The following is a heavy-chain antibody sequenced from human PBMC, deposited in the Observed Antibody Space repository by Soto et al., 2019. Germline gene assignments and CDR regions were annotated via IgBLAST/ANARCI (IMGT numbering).Heavy chain of an antibody. J-gene: IGHJ6*02. CDR1: GGAMSRYH. Sequence: LETLSLTSIVSGGAMSRYHWLLFRQPPGKGLEWIGYSYYSGSTNYTPSLKSRVTISVDTSKNQFSLKLSSVTAADTAVYYCARDRGSSSQYYYYGMDVWGQGTTVT. V-gene: IGHV4-59*01. CDR2: SYYSGST. D-gene: IGHD6-13*01. CDR3: ARDRGSSSQYYYYGMDV.